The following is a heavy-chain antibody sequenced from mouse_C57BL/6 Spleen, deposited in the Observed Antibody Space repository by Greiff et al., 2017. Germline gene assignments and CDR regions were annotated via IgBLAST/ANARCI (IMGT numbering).Heavy chain of an antibody. J-gene: IGHJ3*01. CDR3: ARPYYDYDGAWFAY. CDR2: INPNNGGT. Sequence: VQLQQSGPELVKPGASVKISCKASGYTFTDYYMNWVKQSHGKSLEWIGDINPNNGGTSYNQKFKGKATLTVDKSSSTAYMELRSLTSEDSAVYYCARPYYDYDGAWFAYWGQGTLVTVSA. CDR1: GYTFTDYY. V-gene: IGHV1-26*01. D-gene: IGHD2-4*01.